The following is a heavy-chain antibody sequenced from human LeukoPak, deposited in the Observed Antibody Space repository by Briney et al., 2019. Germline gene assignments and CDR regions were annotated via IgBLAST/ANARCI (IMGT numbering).Heavy chain of an antibody. CDR2: IYTSGST. Sequence: PSQTLSLTCTVSGGSISSGSYYWSWIRQPAGKGLEWIGRIYTSGSTNYNPSLKSRVTISADTSKNQFSLKLSSVTAADTAVYYCARDSGWYPGLDYWGQGTLVTVSS. CDR3: ARDSGWYPGLDY. CDR1: GGSISSGSYY. D-gene: IGHD6-19*01. V-gene: IGHV4-61*02. J-gene: IGHJ4*02.